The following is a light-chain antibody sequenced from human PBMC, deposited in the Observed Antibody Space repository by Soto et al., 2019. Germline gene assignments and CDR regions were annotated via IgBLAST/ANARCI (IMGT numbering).Light chain of an antibody. Sequence: QSALTQPASVSGSPGQSITISCTGTSNTIGGYNVVSWYQQHPGTAPKVIIYEDIKRPSGVSNRFSGSISGSTASLTISGLQAEDEADYYCCSYVGATTYVFGTGTKVTVL. CDR3: CSYVGATTYV. J-gene: IGLJ1*01. CDR2: EDI. V-gene: IGLV2-23*01. CDR1: SNTIGGYNV.